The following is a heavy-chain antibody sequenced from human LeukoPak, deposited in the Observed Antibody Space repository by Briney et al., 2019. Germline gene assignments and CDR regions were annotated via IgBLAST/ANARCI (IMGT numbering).Heavy chain of an antibody. V-gene: IGHV3-21*01. CDR1: GFTFSSYT. CDR2: ISSSSSYI. J-gene: IGHJ4*02. CDR3: ARDALGIAVERCFDY. Sequence: GGSLRLSCAASGFTFSSYTMNWVRQAPGKGLEWVSSISSSSSYIYYADSVKGRFTISRDNAKNSLYLQMNSLRAEDTAVYYCARDALGIAVERCFDYWGQGTLVTVSS. D-gene: IGHD6-19*01.